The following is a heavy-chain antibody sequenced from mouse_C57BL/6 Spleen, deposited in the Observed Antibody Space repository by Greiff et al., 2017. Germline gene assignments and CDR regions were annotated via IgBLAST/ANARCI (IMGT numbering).Heavy chain of an antibody. V-gene: IGHV5-17*01. J-gene: IGHJ3*01. D-gene: IGHD1-2*01. CDR1: GFTFSDYG. CDR2: ISSGSSTI. Sequence: EVKVVESGGGLVKPGGSLKLSCAASGFTFSDYGMHWVRQAPEKGLEWVAYISSGSSTIYYADTVKGRFTISRDNAKNTLFLQMTSLRSEDTAMYYCAREYYGVIAYWGQGTLVTVSA. CDR3: AREYYGVIAY.